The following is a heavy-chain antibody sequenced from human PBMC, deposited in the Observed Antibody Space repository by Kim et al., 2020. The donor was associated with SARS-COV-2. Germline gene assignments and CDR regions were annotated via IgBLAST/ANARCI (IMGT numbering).Heavy chain of an antibody. Sequence: ADSVKGRFTISRDNSKNTLYLQMNSLRAEDTAVYYCARDLSRRGDGPLDYWGQGTLVTVSS. J-gene: IGHJ4*02. CDR3: ARDLSRRGDGPLDY. V-gene: IGHV3-30*01. D-gene: IGHD3-10*01.